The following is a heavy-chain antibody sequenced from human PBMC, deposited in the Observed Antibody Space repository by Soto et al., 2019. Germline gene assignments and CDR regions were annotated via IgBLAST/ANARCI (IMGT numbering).Heavy chain of an antibody. CDR3: ARLHGYCISSSCHGHYAMDV. V-gene: IGHV4-59*08. J-gene: IGHJ6*02. CDR1: GGSISSYY. CDR2: IYYSGST. Sequence: SETLSLTCTVSGGSISSYYWSWIRQPPGKGLEWIGYIYYSGSTYYNPSLKSRVTISVDTSKNQFSLKVTSVTAADTAVYYCARLHGYCISSSCHGHYAMDVWGQGTTVTV. D-gene: IGHD2-2*01.